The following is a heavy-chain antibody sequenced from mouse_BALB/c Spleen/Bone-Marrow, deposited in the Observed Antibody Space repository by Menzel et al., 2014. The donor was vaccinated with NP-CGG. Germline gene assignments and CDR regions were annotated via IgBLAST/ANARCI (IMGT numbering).Heavy chain of an antibody. J-gene: IGHJ3*01. V-gene: IGHV3-6*02. CDR3: ARGFITTVVPFAY. CDR2: ISYDGSN. CDR1: GYSIXSGYY. D-gene: IGHD1-1*01. Sequence: DVKLVESGPGLVKPSQSLSLTCSVTGYSIXSGYYWNWIRQFPGNKLEWMGYISYDGSNDSNPSLKNRISITRDTSKNQFFLKLNSVTTEDTATYYCARGFITTVVPFAYWGQGTLVTVSA.